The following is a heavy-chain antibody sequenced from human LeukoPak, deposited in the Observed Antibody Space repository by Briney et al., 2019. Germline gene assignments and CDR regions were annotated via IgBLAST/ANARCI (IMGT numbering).Heavy chain of an antibody. J-gene: IGHJ5*02. D-gene: IGHD3-10*01. Sequence: ASVKVSCKVSGYTLTELSMHWVRQAPGKGLEWMGGFDPEDGETIYAQKFQGRVTITEDTSTDTAYMELSSLRSEDTAVYYCATGVSHLGDWFDPWGQGTLVTVSS. V-gene: IGHV1-24*01. CDR2: FDPEDGET. CDR3: ATGVSHLGDWFDP. CDR1: GYTLTELS.